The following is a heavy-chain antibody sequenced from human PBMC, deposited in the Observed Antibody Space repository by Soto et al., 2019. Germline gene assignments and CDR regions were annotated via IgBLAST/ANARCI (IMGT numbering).Heavy chain of an antibody. V-gene: IGHV1-3*01. J-gene: IGHJ5*02. CDR3: ARDVYCSGGSCYSWVSWFDP. CDR1: GYTFTSYA. Sequence: ASVKVSCKASGYTFTSYAMHWVRQAPGQRLEWMGWINAGNGNTKYSQKFQGRVTITTDESTSTAYMELSNLRSEDTAVYYCARDVYCSGGSCYSWVSWFDPWGQGTLVTVSS. D-gene: IGHD2-15*01. CDR2: INAGNGNT.